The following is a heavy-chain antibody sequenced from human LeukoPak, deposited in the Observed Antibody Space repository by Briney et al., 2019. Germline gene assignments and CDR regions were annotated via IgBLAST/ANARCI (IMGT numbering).Heavy chain of an antibody. CDR3: ARPLGYCSSTSCSNIYFDY. J-gene: IGHJ4*02. Sequence: PSETLSLTCAVYGGSFSGYYWSWIRQPPGKGLEWIGEINHSGSTNYNPSLKSRVTISVDTSKNQFSLKLSSVTAADTAVYYCARPLGYCSSTSCSNIYFDYWGQGTLVTVSS. CDR1: GGSFSGYY. CDR2: INHSGST. D-gene: IGHD2-2*01. V-gene: IGHV4-34*01.